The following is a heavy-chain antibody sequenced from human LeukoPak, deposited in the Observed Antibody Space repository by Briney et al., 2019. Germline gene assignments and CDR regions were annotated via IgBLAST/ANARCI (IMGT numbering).Heavy chain of an antibody. CDR3: ARETPDSSGWD. D-gene: IGHD6-19*01. J-gene: IGHJ4*02. V-gene: IGHV3-7*01. Sequence: SGGSLRLSCAASGFTFSNYEINWVRQAPGKGLEWVANIKQDGSDKNYVDSVKGRFTISRDNAKNSLSLQMNSLRAEDTAVYYCARETPDSSGWDWGQGTLVTVSS. CDR2: IKQDGSDK. CDR1: GFTFSNYE.